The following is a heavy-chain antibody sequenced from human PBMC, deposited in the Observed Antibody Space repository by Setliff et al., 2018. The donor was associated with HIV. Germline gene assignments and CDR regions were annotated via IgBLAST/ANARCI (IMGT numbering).Heavy chain of an antibody. Sequence: LRLSCAVSGFNVTDNYMTWVRQAPGKGLEWVSILHRDGGTYSADSVKGRFTIPRDNSKNTLYLRMNNLRVDDTAVYYCARLNFWSVLYNWPDPWGQGTLVTVSS. J-gene: IGHJ5*02. CDR2: LHRDGGT. V-gene: IGHV3-53*01. D-gene: IGHD3-3*01. CDR1: GFNVTDNY. CDR3: ARLNFWSVLYNWPDP.